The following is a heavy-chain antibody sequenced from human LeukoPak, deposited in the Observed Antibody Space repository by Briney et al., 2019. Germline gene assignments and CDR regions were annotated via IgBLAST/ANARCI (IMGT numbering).Heavy chain of an antibody. CDR2: ISSAGIYM. CDR1: GLTFSSYT. Sequence: GGSLRLSCAASGLTFSSYTMNWVRQAPGKGLEWVSSISSAGIYMYYADSVKGRFTISRDNAKNSLYLEMDSLRAEDTALYYCSRDRQQLLDYFYHYAMDVWGQGTTVTVSS. V-gene: IGHV3-21*01. J-gene: IGHJ6*02. D-gene: IGHD6-13*01. CDR3: SRDRQQLLDYFYHYAMDV.